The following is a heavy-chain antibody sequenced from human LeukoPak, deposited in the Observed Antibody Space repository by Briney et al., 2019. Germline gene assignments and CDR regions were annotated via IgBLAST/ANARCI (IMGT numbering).Heavy chain of an antibody. CDR3: AKMTLDGDYGS. CDR1: GFTFDDYA. CDR2: ISWNSGSI. D-gene: IGHD4-17*01. V-gene: IGHV3-9*01. J-gene: IGHJ5*02. Sequence: PGGSLRLSCAASGFTFDDYAMHWVRQAPGKGLEWVSGISWNSGSIGYADSVKGRFTISRDNAKNSLYLQTNSLRAEDTALYYCAKMTLDGDYGSWGQGTLVTVSS.